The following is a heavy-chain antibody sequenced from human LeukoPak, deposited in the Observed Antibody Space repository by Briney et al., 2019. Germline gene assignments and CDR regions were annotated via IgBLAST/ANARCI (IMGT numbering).Heavy chain of an antibody. Sequence: PSETLSLTCTVSGGSISSYYWSWIRQPPGKGLEWIGYIYYSGSTNYNPSLKSRVTISVDTSKNQFSLKLSSVTAADTAVYYCARGYSSSWAHFDYWGQGTLVTVSS. V-gene: IGHV4-59*01. CDR1: GGSISSYY. J-gene: IGHJ4*02. CDR3: ARGYSSSWAHFDY. CDR2: IYYSGST. D-gene: IGHD6-13*01.